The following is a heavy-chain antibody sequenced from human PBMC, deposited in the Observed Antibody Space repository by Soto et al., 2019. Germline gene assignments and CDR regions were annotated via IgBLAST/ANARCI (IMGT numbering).Heavy chain of an antibody. CDR1: GASLSHFF. J-gene: IGHJ4*02. Sequence: QVHLQESGPGLVKPSETLSLTCSVSGASLSHFFWHWIRQPPGKGLEWIASFYYSGSTKYNPSLQSRVTISADTSNNHIPLKMTSVIAADTAVYYCVRIAEDGTTWGQGTLVTVSS. CDR2: FYYSGST. V-gene: IGHV4-59*01. D-gene: IGHD1-7*01. CDR3: VRIAEDGTT.